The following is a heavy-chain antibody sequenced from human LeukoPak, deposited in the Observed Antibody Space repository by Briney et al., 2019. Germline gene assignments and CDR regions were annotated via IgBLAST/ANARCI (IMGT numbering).Heavy chain of an antibody. D-gene: IGHD3-22*01. Sequence: SETLSLTCAVYGGSFSGYYWSWLRQPPGKGLEWIGEINHSGSTKYNPSLKSRVTISVDTSKNQFSLKLSSVTAADTAVYYCARGAYFYDSSGYYPTGHFDYWGQGTLVTVSS. CDR3: ARGAYFYDSSGYYPTGHFDY. V-gene: IGHV4-34*01. J-gene: IGHJ4*02. CDR1: GGSFSGYY. CDR2: INHSGST.